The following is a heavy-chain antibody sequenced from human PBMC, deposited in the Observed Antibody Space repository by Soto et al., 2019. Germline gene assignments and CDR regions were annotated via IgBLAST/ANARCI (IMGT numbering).Heavy chain of an antibody. Sequence: EVQLLESGRGLVQPGGSLRLSCAASGFTFSSYAMNWVRQAPGKGLEWVSVISGSGDSTYYADSVKGRFTISRDNSKNTLYLQMNSLRAEDTAVYYCARRSSSWYFDCWGQGTLVTVSS. CDR3: ARRSSSWYFDC. D-gene: IGHD6-13*01. CDR2: ISGSGDST. CDR1: GFTFSSYA. V-gene: IGHV3-23*01. J-gene: IGHJ4*02.